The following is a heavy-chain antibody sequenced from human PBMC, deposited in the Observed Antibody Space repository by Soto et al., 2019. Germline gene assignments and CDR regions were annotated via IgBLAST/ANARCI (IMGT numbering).Heavy chain of an antibody. CDR3: AHRQSVPAAIPDAFDI. V-gene: IGHV2-5*02. Sequence: QITLKESGPTLVKPTQTLTLTCTFSGFSLSTSGVGVGWIRQPPGKALEWLALIYWDDDKRYSPSLKSRLTITKDTSKNQVVLTMTNMDPVDTATYYCAHRQSVPAAIPDAFDIWGQGTMVTVSS. CDR2: IYWDDDK. J-gene: IGHJ3*02. D-gene: IGHD2-2*01. CDR1: GFSLSTSGVG.